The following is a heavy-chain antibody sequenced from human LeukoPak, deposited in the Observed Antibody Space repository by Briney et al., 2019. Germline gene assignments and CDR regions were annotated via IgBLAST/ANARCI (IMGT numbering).Heavy chain of an antibody. CDR2: IIPIFGTA. D-gene: IGHD6-13*01. CDR3: ARDHIAAAGTAWFDP. V-gene: IGHV1-69*05. CDR1: GGTFSSYA. Sequence: SVKVSCKASGGTFSSYAISWVRQAPGQGLEWMEGIIPIFGTANYAQKFQGRVTITTDESTSTAYMELSSLRSEDTAVYYCARDHIAAAGTAWFDPWGQGTLVTVSS. J-gene: IGHJ5*02.